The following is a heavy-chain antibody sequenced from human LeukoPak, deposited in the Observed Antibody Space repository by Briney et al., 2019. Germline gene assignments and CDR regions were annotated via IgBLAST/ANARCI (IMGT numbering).Heavy chain of an antibody. CDR2: ISSTSNYI. Sequence: GGSLRLSCAASGFTFSDYFMNWVRQAPGKGLEWVSSISSTSNYIYYADSVKGRFTISRDNAKNSLYLQMNSLRDEDTAVYYCARVATMVRVGMDFWGQGTTVTVSS. CDR1: GFTFSDYF. J-gene: IGHJ6*02. V-gene: IGHV3-21*01. D-gene: IGHD3-10*01. CDR3: ARVATMVRVGMDF.